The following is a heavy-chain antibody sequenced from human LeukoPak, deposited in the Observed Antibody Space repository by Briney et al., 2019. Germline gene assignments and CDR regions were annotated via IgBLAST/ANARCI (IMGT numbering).Heavy chain of an antibody. CDR2: LYYSGST. CDR3: ASGRTLRGGDDY. Sequence: TSETLSLTCTVSGGSTSNYYWNWVRQPPGKGLEWIGYLYYSGSTSYNPSLKSRVTISIDTSKNQVSLNLTSVTAADTAVYYCASGRTLRGGDDYWGQGTLVTVSS. J-gene: IGHJ4*02. V-gene: IGHV4-59*01. D-gene: IGHD4-17*01. CDR1: GGSTSNYY.